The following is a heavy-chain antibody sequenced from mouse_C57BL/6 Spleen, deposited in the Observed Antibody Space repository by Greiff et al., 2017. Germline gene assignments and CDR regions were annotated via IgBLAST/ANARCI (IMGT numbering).Heavy chain of an antibody. V-gene: IGHV1-47*01. CDR1: GYTFTTYP. CDR3: ARRTLYYGSSRGYCDV. J-gene: IGHJ1*03. Sequence: QVQLQQSGAELVKPGASVKMSCKASGYTFTTYPIEWMKQNHGKSLEWIGNFHPYNDDTKYNEKFKGKATLTVEKSSSTVYLGLSRLTSDDSAVYDCARRTLYYGSSRGYCDVWGTGTTVTVSS. CDR2: FHPYNDDT. D-gene: IGHD1-1*01.